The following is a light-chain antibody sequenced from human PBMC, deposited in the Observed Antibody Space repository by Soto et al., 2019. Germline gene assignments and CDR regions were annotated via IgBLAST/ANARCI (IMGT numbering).Light chain of an antibody. Sequence: EIVLTQSPSTLSLSPGARATRSCRASQSVSSYLAWYQQKPGQAPRLLIYDASNRATGIPARFSGSGSGTDFTLTISSLEPEDLAVYYCQQRSNWPPRNTFGQGTRLEIK. J-gene: IGKJ5*01. V-gene: IGKV3-11*01. CDR1: QSVSSY. CDR2: DAS. CDR3: QQRSNWPPRNT.